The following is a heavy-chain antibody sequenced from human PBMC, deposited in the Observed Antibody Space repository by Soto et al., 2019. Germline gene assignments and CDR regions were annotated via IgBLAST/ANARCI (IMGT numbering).Heavy chain of an antibody. D-gene: IGHD3-3*01. CDR1: GYTFTSYD. V-gene: IGHV1-46*01. Sequence: ASVKVSCKASGYTFTSYDMHWVRQAPGQGLEWMGIINPSGGSTSYAQKFQGRVTMTRDTSTSTVYMELSSLRSEDTAVYYCARGRGRITIFGVVISPRDDYYGMDVWGQGTTVTVSS. CDR2: INPSGGST. CDR3: ARGRGRITIFGVVISPRDDYYGMDV. J-gene: IGHJ6*02.